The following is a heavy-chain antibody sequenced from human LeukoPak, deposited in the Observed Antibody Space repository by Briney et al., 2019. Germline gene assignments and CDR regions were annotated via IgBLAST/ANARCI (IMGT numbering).Heavy chain of an antibody. J-gene: IGHJ6*02. D-gene: IGHD2-15*01. CDR2: ISSNSNAI. V-gene: IGHV3-48*01. CDR3: ARDLQGSYYYGMDV. CDR1: GFTFSSYS. Sequence: GGSLRLSCAASGFTFSSYSMNWVRQAPGKGLEWVSYISSNSNAIYYADSVKGRFTISRDNGKNSLYLQMSSLRAEDTAVYYCARDLQGSYYYGMDVWGQGTTVIVSS.